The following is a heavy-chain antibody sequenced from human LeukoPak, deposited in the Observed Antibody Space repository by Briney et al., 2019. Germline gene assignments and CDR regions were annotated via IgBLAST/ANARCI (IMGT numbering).Heavy chain of an antibody. Sequence: PGGSLRLSCAASGFTFTNYAMSWVRQAPGKGLEWVSGMRVRVVSTYYADSVKGRFTVSSDNSKNTLYLQMNSLRAEDTAVYFCARDGRCYCSSTSCPSGWFDPWGQGTLVTVSS. J-gene: IGHJ5*02. CDR2: MRVRVVST. V-gene: IGHV3-23*01. CDR1: GFTFTNYA. D-gene: IGHD2-2*01. CDR3: ARDGRCYCSSTSCPSGWFDP.